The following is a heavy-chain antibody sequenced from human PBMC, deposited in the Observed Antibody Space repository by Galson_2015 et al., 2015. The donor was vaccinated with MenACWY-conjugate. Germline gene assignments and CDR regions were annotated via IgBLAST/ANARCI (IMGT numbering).Heavy chain of an antibody. CDR3: AKTRGASFYFDS. CDR2: INPGGSST. D-gene: IGHD1-26*01. J-gene: IGHJ4*02. CDR1: GFIFNTYW. Sequence: SLRLSCAASGFIFNTYWMHWVRQAPGEGLVWVSRINPGGSSTTYADSVKDRFTISRANAKNTLYLQMNSLRPEDTAVFYCAKTRGASFYFDSWGQGTLVTVSS. V-gene: IGHV3-74*01.